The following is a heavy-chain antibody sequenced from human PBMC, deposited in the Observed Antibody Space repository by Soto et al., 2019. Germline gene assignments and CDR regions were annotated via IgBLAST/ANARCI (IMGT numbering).Heavy chain of an antibody. J-gene: IGHJ4*02. CDR3: ARANYDSKWGLNYFDY. Sequence: EVQLLESGGGLAQPGGSMRLSCIASGFTFSNYAMTWVRQVPGKGLEWVSSISGGCVATQGPAKGRFTISRDNSKNTLWLQMNSLRAEDKCLYYCARANYDSKWGLNYFDYWGQGDVVTVSS. D-gene: IGHD3-22*01. CDR1: GFTFSNYA. CDR2: ISGGCVAT. V-gene: IGHV3-23*01.